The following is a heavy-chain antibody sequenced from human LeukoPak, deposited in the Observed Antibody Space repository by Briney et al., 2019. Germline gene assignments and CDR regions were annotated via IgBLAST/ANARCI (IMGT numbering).Heavy chain of an antibody. D-gene: IGHD3-22*01. J-gene: IGHJ4*02. V-gene: IGHV3-53*01. Sequence: GGSLRLSCAASGFTVSSNYMSWVRQAPGKGLEWVSVSYSGGSTYPADSVKGRFTISGDNSKNTLYLQMNSLRAEATAVYYCATAYRYFYDRGGYFDYWGQGTLVTVSS. CDR2: SYSGGST. CDR1: GFTVSSNY. CDR3: ATAYRYFYDRGGYFDY.